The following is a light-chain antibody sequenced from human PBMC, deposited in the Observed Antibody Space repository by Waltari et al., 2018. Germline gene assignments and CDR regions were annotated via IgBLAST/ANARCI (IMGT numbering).Light chain of an antibody. CDR3: SSYTSSNTLV. CDR2: DVS. V-gene: IGLV2-14*03. CDR1: SSDVGGYNY. J-gene: IGLJ2*01. Sequence: QSALTQPASVSGSPGQSITISCTGTSSDVGGYNYVSWYQQHPGKAPKLMIYDVSNRPSGVSNLFSGSKSGNTASLTISGLQAEDEADYYCSSYTSSNTLVFGGGTKLTVL.